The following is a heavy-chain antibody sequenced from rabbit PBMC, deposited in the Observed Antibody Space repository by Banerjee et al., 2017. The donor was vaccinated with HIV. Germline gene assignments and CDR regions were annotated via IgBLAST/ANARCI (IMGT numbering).Heavy chain of an antibody. CDR2: IYTSSGST. V-gene: IGHV1S40*01. CDR3: ARSGGGAGYGL. D-gene: IGHD6-1*01. CDR1: GIDFSSYYY. Sequence: QSLEESGGGLVKPGGTLTLTCKASGIDFSSYYYMCWVRQAPGKGLEWIGCIYTSSGSTYYASWAKGRFTISKTSSTTVTLQMTSLTAADTATYFCARSGGGAGYGLWGPGTLVTVS. J-gene: IGHJ6*01.